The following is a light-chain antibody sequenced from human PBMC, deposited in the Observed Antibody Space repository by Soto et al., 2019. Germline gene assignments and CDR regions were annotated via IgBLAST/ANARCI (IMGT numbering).Light chain of an antibody. CDR3: QVWDISSNHVV. Sequence: SYELTQPPSVSVAPGKTARITCGGNNIGSKSVHWYRQKAGQAPILAMYYDSDRPSGIPERFSGSNSGNTATLTISTVEAGDEADYYCQVWDISSNHVVFGGGTKVTVL. CDR1: NIGSKS. V-gene: IGLV3-21*04. J-gene: IGLJ2*01. CDR2: YDS.